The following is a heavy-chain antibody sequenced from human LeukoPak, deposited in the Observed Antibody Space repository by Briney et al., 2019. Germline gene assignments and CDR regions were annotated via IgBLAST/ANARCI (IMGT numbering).Heavy chain of an antibody. J-gene: IGHJ4*02. CDR2: IYSGGTT. D-gene: IGHD5-18*01. CDR1: GFTVSSNY. V-gene: IGHV3-66*01. CDR3: ARDQYSYAHAAH. Sequence: GGSLRLSCAASGFTVSSNYMSWVRKAQGKGLEWVSVIYSGGTTYYADSVKGRFTISRDNSKNTLHLQMNSLRAEDTAVYYCARDQYSYAHAAHWGQGTLVTVSS.